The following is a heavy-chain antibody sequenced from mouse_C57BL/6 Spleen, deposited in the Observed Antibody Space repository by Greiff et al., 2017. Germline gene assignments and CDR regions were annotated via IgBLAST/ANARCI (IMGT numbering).Heavy chain of an antibody. Sequence: QVQLKQPGAELVKPGASVKMSCKASGYTFTSYWITWVKQRPGQGLEWIGDIYPGSGSTNYNEKFKSKATLTVDTSSSTAYMQLSSLTSEDSAVYYCARGKAYGPYYYAMDYWGQGTSVTVSS. CDR1: GYTFTSYW. D-gene: IGHD1-2*01. J-gene: IGHJ4*01. CDR2: IYPGSGST. V-gene: IGHV1-55*01. CDR3: ARGKAYGPYYYAMDY.